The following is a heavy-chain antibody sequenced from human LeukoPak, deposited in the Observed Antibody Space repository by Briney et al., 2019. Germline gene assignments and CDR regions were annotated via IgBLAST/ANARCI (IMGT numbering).Heavy chain of an antibody. V-gene: IGHV4-34*01. Sequence: KPSETLSLTCAVYGGSFSGYYWSWIRQPPGKGLEWIGEINHSGSTNYNPSLKSRVTISVDTSKNQFSLKLSSVTAADTAVYYCARGRSHSVLKYSSGWYGGYYYYMDVWGKGTTVTVSS. CDR1: GGSFSGYY. J-gene: IGHJ6*03. CDR2: INHSGST. CDR3: ARGRSHSVLKYSSGWYGGYYYYMDV. D-gene: IGHD6-19*01.